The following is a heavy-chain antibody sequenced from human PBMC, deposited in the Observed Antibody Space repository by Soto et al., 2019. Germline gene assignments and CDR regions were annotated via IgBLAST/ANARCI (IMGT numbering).Heavy chain of an antibody. Sequence: PSQTLSLTCAITGDSVSSNSAGWSWVRQSPSRGLEWLGRTYYRSKWYYEYAVSVRGRITINPDTSKNQYSLQLNSVTPEDTAAYFCARGEQYSGRIFDYWGQGTLVTV. D-gene: IGHD1-26*01. CDR2: TYYRSKWYY. J-gene: IGHJ4*01. CDR3: ARGEQYSGRIFDY. CDR1: GDSVSSNSAG. V-gene: IGHV6-1*01.